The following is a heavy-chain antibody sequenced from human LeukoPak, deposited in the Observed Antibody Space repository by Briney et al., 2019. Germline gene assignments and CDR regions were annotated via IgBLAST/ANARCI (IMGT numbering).Heavy chain of an antibody. V-gene: IGHV3-30*02. CDR1: GFTFSSYG. Sequence: GGSLRLSCAASGFTFSSYGMHWVRQAPGRGLEWVSFIRYDGSNKYYADSVKGRFTISRDNSKNTLYLQMNRLRAEDTAVYYCAKGPPDTVQYFQHWGQGTLVTVSS. D-gene: IGHD5-18*01. CDR2: IRYDGSNK. CDR3: AKGPPDTVQYFQH. J-gene: IGHJ1*01.